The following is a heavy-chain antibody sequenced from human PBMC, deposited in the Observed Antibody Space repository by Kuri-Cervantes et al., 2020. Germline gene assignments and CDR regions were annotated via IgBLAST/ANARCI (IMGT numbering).Heavy chain of an antibody. D-gene: IGHD6-13*01. Sequence: GESLKISCAASGFTFSSYSMNWVRQAPGKGLEWVSSISSSSSYIYYADSVKGRFTISRDNAKNSLYLQMNSLRAEDTAIYYCAKVRWSVPPHYGMDVWGQGTTVTVSS. J-gene: IGHJ6*02. CDR1: GFTFSSYS. CDR2: ISSSSSYI. CDR3: AKVRWSVPPHYGMDV. V-gene: IGHV3-21*04.